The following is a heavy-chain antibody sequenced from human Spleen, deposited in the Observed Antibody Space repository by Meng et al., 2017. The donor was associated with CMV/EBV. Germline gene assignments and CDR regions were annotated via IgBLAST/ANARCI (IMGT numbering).Heavy chain of an antibody. D-gene: IGHD2-2*02. CDR1: GYTFTGYH. CDR2: IIPSSGET. Sequence: ASVKVSCKASGYTFTGYHIHWVRQAPGQGLEWMGWIIPSSGETHYSQKFRGTVTMTRDTSISTAYMELSRLRSDDTAVYYCARWIVVVPAAIGIDDAFDIWGQGTMVTVSS. J-gene: IGHJ3*02. CDR3: ARWIVVVPAAIGIDDAFDI. V-gene: IGHV1-2*02.